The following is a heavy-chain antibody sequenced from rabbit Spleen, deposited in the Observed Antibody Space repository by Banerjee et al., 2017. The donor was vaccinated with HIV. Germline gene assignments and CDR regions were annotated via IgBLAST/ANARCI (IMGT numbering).Heavy chain of an antibody. CDR1: GFSFSSGYD. CDR3: ARDLVGVIGWNFYL. V-gene: IGHV1S40*01. Sequence: QSLEESGGDLVKPGTSLTLTCTASGFSFSSGYDMCWVRQAPGKGLEWIGCINTATGKAVYASWAKGRFTISRTSSTTVTLRMTSLTAADRATYFCARDLVGVIGWNFYLWGPGTLVT. CDR2: INTATGKA. D-gene: IGHD2-1*01. J-gene: IGHJ4*01.